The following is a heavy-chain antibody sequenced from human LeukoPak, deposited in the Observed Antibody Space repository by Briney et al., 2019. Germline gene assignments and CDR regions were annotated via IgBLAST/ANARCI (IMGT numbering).Heavy chain of an antibody. D-gene: IGHD6-6*01. CDR3: ARGGTSSSEPFDF. J-gene: IGHJ4*02. Sequence: SETLSLTCTVSGGSISDYYWSWIRQSPGKGLEWIGYIYHSGTTNYNPSLKSRVTISVDTSKNQFSLKLSSVTAADTAMYYCARGGTSSSEPFDFWGQGTLVTVSS. CDR2: IYHSGTT. V-gene: IGHV4-59*12. CDR1: GGSISDYY.